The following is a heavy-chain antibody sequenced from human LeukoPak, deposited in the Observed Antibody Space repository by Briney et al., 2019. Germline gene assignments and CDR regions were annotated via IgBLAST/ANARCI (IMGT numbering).Heavy chain of an antibody. D-gene: IGHD4-17*01. Sequence: PSETLSLTCTVSGGSISSYYWSWIRQPPGKGLEWIGYIYYSGSTNYNPSLKSRVTISVDTSKNQFSLKLSSVTAADTAVYYCAREPVTQYYFDYWGQGTLVTVSS. V-gene: IGHV4-59*01. CDR1: GGSISSYY. CDR2: IYYSGST. CDR3: AREPVTQYYFDY. J-gene: IGHJ4*02.